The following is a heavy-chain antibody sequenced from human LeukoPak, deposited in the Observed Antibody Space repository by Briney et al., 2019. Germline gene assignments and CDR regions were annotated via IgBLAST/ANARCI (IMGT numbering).Heavy chain of an antibody. CDR1: GFTFSNAW. Sequence: GGSLRLSCAASGFTFSNAWMSWVRQAPGKGLEWVGRIKSKTDGGTTDYAAPVKGRFTISRDDSKNTLYLQMNSLKTEDTAVYYCTTEGDYYDSSGYFTYYFDYWGQGTLVTVSS. V-gene: IGHV3-15*01. CDR2: IKSKTDGGTT. CDR3: TTEGDYYDSSGYFTYYFDY. J-gene: IGHJ4*02. D-gene: IGHD3-22*01.